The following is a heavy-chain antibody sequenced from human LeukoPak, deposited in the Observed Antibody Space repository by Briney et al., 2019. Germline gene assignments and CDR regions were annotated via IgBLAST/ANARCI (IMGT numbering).Heavy chain of an antibody. CDR3: AKGLDGYNFEGY. Sequence: PGGSLRLSCAASGFTFSSYAMSWVRQAPGKGLGWVSAISGSGGSTYYADSVKGRFTISRDNSKNTLYLQMNSLRAEDTAVYYCAKGLDGYNFEGYWGQGTLVTVSS. CDR1: GFTFSSYA. J-gene: IGHJ4*02. CDR2: ISGSGGST. D-gene: IGHD5-12*01. V-gene: IGHV3-23*01.